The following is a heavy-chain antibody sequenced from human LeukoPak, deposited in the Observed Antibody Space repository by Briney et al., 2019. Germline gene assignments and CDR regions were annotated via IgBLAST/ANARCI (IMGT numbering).Heavy chain of an antibody. CDR2: ISIGGINI. D-gene: IGHD6-19*01. J-gene: IGHJ4*02. Sequence: GGSLRLSCAASGFTFSSYGMHWVRQAPGKGLEWISYISIGGINIYYADSVKGRFTISRDDAKNSLYLQMNSLRAEDTAVYYCARDLISSGYYSWGQGTLVAVSS. CDR1: GFTFSSYG. CDR3: ARDLISSGYYS. V-gene: IGHV3-48*04.